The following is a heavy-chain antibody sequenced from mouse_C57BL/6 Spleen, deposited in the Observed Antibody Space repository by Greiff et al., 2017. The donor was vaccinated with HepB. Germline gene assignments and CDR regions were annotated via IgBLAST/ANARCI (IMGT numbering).Heavy chain of an antibody. CDR2: INYDGSST. D-gene: IGHD1-1*01. J-gene: IGHJ1*03. V-gene: IGHV5-16*01. Sequence: EVQLVESEGGLVQPGSSMKLSCTASGFTFSDYYMAWVRQVPEKGLEWVANINYDGSSTYYLDSLKSHFIISRDNAKNILYLQMSSLKSEDTATYYCARDGRSPWWYFDVWGTGTTVTVSS. CDR3: ARDGRSPWWYFDV. CDR1: GFTFSDYY.